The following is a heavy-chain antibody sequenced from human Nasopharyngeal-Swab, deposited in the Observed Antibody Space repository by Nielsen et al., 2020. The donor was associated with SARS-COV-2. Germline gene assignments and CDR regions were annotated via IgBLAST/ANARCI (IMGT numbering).Heavy chain of an antibody. J-gene: IGHJ5*02. D-gene: IGHD5-12*01. V-gene: IGHV3-11*04. Sequence: RQAPGKGLECVSYISSSGSTIYYADSVKGRFTISRDNAKISLYLQMNSLTAEVTAVYFCARDFRGYSGYDPRLHWFDPWGQGTLVTVSS. CDR2: ISSSGSTI. CDR3: ARDFRGYSGYDPRLHWFDP.